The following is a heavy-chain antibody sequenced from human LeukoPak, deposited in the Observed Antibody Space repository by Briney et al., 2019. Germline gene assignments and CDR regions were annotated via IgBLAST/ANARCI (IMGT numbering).Heavy chain of an antibody. V-gene: IGHV3-23*01. CDR3: AKAHTIALWFGEYYFDY. Sequence: GGSLRLSCAASGFTFSSYAMSWVRQAPGKGLEWVSAISGSGGSTYYADSVKGWFTISRDNSKNTLYLQMNSLRAEDTAVYYCAKAHTIALWFGEYYFDYWGQGTLVTVSS. D-gene: IGHD3-10*01. CDR1: GFTFSSYA. CDR2: ISGSGGST. J-gene: IGHJ4*02.